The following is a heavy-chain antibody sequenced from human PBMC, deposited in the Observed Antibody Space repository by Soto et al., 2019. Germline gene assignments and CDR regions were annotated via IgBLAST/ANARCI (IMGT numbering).Heavy chain of an antibody. CDR3: ARDRLRGYCSGGSCVDY. V-gene: IGHV1-69*04. D-gene: IGHD2-15*01. CDR1: GGTFSSYT. CDR2: IIPILGIA. Sequence: SVKVSCKASGGTFSSYTISWVRQAPGQGLEWMGRIIPILGIANYAQKFQGRVTITADKSTSTAYMELSSLRSEDTAVYYCARDRLRGYCSGGSCVDYWGQGTLVTVSS. J-gene: IGHJ4*02.